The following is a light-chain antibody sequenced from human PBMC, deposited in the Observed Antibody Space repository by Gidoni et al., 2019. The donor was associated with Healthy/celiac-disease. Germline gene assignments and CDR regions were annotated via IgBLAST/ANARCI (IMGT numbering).Light chain of an antibody. Sequence: EIVLTQSPATLSLSPGERATLSCRASQSVSSYLAWYQQTPGQAPRLLIYDASNRATGIPARFSGSGSGTDFTLTISGLEPEDFAVYYCQQRSNWPRTFGQXTKVEIK. CDR3: QQRSNWPRT. J-gene: IGKJ1*01. CDR1: QSVSSY. V-gene: IGKV3-11*01. CDR2: DAS.